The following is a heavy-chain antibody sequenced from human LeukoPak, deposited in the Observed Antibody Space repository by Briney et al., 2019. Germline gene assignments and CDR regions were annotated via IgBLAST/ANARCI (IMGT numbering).Heavy chain of an antibody. CDR3: ARSGSTGSNNWFDP. D-gene: IGHD6-25*01. CDR2: IFSGGST. J-gene: IGHJ5*02. CDR1: GFTVSSSY. Sequence: GGSLRLSCAASGFTVSSSYMSWVRQAAGKGLGWVSVIFSGGSTYYADSVKGRFTISRDNAKNSLYLQMNSLRAEDTAVYYCARSGSTGSNNWFDPWGQGTLVTVSS. V-gene: IGHV3-66*01.